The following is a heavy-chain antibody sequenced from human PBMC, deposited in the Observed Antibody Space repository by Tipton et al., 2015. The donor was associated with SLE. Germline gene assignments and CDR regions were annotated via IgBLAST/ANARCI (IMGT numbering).Heavy chain of an antibody. CDR3: ARGHDYSYYFDY. CDR2: ISSSSSYI. CDR1: GFTFSSYS. J-gene: IGHJ4*02. V-gene: IGHV3-21*03. Sequence: GSLRLSCAASGFTFSSYSMNWVRQAPGKGLEWVSSISSSSSYIYYADSVKGRFTISRDNAKNSLYLQMNSLRAEDTAVYYCARGHDYSYYFDYWGQGTLVTVSS. D-gene: IGHD4-11*01.